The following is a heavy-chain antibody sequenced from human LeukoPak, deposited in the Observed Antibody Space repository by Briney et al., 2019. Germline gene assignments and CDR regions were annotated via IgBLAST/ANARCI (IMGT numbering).Heavy chain of an antibody. J-gene: IGHJ5*02. CDR1: GGSISSSGYY. CDR3: AASVWFGELIDSP. CDR2: IYYTGST. V-gene: IGHV4-39*01. Sequence: PSETLSLTCIVSGGSISSSGYYLGWIRQPPEKGLEWIGSIYYTGSTYYNPSLKSRVTIYVDASKNQFSLKLSSVTAADTAVYYCAASVWFGELIDSPWGQGTLVTVSS. D-gene: IGHD3-10*01.